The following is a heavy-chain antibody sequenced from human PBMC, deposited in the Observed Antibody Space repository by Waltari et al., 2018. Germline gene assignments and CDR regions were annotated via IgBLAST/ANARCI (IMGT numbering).Heavy chain of an antibody. D-gene: IGHD6-6*01. CDR3: ARAEYSSSFDY. J-gene: IGHJ4*02. Sequence: QLQLQESGPGLVKPSETLSLTCTVSGGSISSSSYYWGWIRQPPGKGLEWIGSIYYRVRTYSNPSFKSRVTISVDTSKNQFSLKLSSVTAADTAVYYCARAEYSSSFDYWGQGTLVTVSS. V-gene: IGHV4-39*07. CDR2: IYYRVRT. CDR1: GGSISSSSYY.